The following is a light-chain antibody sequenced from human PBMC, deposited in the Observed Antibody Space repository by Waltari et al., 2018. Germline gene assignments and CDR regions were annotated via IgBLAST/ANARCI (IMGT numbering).Light chain of an antibody. CDR3: QKYHGT. Sequence: DIQMTQSPSTLSASVGDRVTITCQASQNINNWLAWYQQKPGKAPKLLIYKASVLQGGVSSRFSGSGSGTEFTLTISSLQPDDFATYYCQKYHGTFGQGTKVDI. J-gene: IGKJ1*01. V-gene: IGKV1-5*03. CDR2: KAS. CDR1: QNINNW.